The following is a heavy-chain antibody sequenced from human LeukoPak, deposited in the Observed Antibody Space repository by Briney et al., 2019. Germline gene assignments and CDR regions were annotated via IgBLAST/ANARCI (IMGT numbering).Heavy chain of an antibody. J-gene: IGHJ3*02. Sequence: GGSLRLSCAASGFTFDDYAMHWVRQAPGRGLEWVSGISWNSGTIVYADSVKGRFTISRDNAKNSLYLQMNSLRVEDTALYYCAKDMMAIVGATTSAFDIWGQGTMVTVSS. CDR3: AKDMMAIVGATTSAFDI. CDR2: ISWNSGTI. CDR1: GFTFDDYA. D-gene: IGHD1-26*01. V-gene: IGHV3-9*01.